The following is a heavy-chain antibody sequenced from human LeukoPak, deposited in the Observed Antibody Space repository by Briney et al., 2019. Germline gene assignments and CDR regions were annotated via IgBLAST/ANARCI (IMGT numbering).Heavy chain of an antibody. CDR3: RRGTTVYSSSSHYFPHFDY. CDR2: INHSGST. Sequence: SETLSLTCAVYGGSFSGYYWSWIRQPPGKGLVWIGEINHSGSTNYNPSLKSRVTISVDTSKNQFSLKLSSVTAADTAVYYCRRGTTVYSSSSHYFPHFDYWGQGTLVTVSS. CDR1: GGSFSGYY. V-gene: IGHV4-34*01. J-gene: IGHJ4*02. D-gene: IGHD6-6*01.